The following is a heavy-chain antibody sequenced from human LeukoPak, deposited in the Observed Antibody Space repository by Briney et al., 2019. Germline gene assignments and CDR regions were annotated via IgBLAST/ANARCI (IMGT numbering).Heavy chain of an antibody. CDR1: GFTLSSNF. CDR3: AIMKVDTPMVG. D-gene: IGHD5-18*01. CDR2: IYSATST. Sequence: PGGSLRLSCAASGFTLSSNFMRWVRQAPGKGLEWVLVIYSATSTYYADSVKARFTMSRDNSKNTLYLQMNSMRAEDTAVYYCAIMKVDTPMVGWGQGTLVTVSS. J-gene: IGHJ4*02. V-gene: IGHV3-53*01.